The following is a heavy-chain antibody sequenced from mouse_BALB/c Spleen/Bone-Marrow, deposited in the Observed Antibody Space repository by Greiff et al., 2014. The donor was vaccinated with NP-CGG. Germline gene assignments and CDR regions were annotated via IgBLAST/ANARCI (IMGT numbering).Heavy chain of an antibody. V-gene: IGHV1S81*02. CDR3: ARMITTRGFDY. D-gene: IGHD2-4*01. J-gene: IGHJ2*01. CDR1: GYTFTRYW. Sequence: VQLVESGAELLKPGTSVELSCKASGYTFTRYWMHWVKQRPGQGLEWIGELNPSNGHTNYNGKFKNKATVTVGKSSSTAYMQLSSLTSEDSAVYYCARMITTRGFDYWGQGTTLTVSS. CDR2: LNPSNGHT.